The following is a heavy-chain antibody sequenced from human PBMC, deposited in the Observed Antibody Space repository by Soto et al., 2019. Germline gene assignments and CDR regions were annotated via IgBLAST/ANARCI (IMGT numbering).Heavy chain of an antibody. J-gene: IGHJ4*02. V-gene: IGHV1-18*01. CDR2: ISVYNGNT. Sequence: QVHLLQSGAEVKKPGASVKVSCKASGYTFNKFGITWVRQAPGQGLEWMGWISVYNGNTIYIEKLRGRVTMTTASSTGTAYMELRSLQSDDTAVYYCARVNVLLWVGELLDWGQGTLVTVSS. D-gene: IGHD3-10*01. CDR3: ARVNVLLWVGELLD. CDR1: GYTFNKFG.